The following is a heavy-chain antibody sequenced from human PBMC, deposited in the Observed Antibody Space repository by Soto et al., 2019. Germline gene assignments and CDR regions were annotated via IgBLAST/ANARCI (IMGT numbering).Heavy chain of an antibody. CDR3: VKDSVYFNGIKIFGVAFDY. V-gene: IGHV3-64D*06. D-gene: IGHD3-3*01. CDR1: GFTFSSYA. J-gene: IGHJ4*02. Sequence: SLRLSCSASGFTFSSYAMHWVRQAPGKGLEYVSAISSNGGSTYYADSVKGRFTISRDNSKNTLYLQMSSLRAEDTAVYYCVKDSVYFNGIKIFGVAFDYWGQGTLVTVSS. CDR2: ISSNGGST.